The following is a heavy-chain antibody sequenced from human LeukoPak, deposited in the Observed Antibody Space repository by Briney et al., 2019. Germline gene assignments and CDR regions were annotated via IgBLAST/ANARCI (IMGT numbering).Heavy chain of an antibody. CDR3: ARVSSSSRFYYYYGMDV. Sequence: PGGSLRLSCAASGFTFSSYSMNWVRQAPGKGLEWVSSISSSSSYIYYADSVKGRFTISRDNAKNSLYLQMNSLRAEDTAVYYCARVSSSSRFYYYYGMDVWGQGTTVTVSS. V-gene: IGHV3-21*04. CDR2: ISSSSSYI. J-gene: IGHJ6*02. D-gene: IGHD6-13*01. CDR1: GFTFSSYS.